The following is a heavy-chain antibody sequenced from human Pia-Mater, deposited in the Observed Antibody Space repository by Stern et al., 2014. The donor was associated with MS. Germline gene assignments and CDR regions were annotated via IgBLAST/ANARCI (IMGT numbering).Heavy chain of an antibody. CDR1: GFTFSSYW. V-gene: IGHV3-74*01. Sequence: VQLVESEGGLVQPGGSLRLSCAASGFTFSSYWIHWVRQAPGKGLVWVSRVNSDGSSTAYADSVRGRFTISRDNAKNTLYLQMNSLRAEDTAVYYCAREMASISYFDYWGQGTLVTVSS. J-gene: IGHJ4*02. D-gene: IGHD5-24*01. CDR3: AREMASISYFDY. CDR2: VNSDGSST.